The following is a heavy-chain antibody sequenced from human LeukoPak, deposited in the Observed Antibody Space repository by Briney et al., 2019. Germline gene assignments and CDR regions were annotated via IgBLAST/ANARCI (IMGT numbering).Heavy chain of an antibody. CDR3: AKDQGGPTFDY. D-gene: IGHD3-16*01. Sequence: PGGSLRLSCLPSGFTFSNYAMTWVRQAPGKGLEWVSAISGSGGSTYYADSVKGRFTISRDNSKNTLYLQMNSLRAEDTAVYYCAKDQGGPTFDYWGQGTLVTVSS. CDR2: ISGSGGST. V-gene: IGHV3-23*01. CDR1: GFTFSNYA. J-gene: IGHJ4*02.